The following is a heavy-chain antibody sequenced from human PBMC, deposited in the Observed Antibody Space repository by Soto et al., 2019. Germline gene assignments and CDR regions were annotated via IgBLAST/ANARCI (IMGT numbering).Heavy chain of an antibody. CDR3: AKRPGYCSGGSCSLFDY. CDR1: GFTFSSYA. D-gene: IGHD2-15*01. J-gene: IGHJ4*02. CDR2: ISGSGGST. Sequence: GGSLRLSCAASGFTFSSYAMSWVRQAPGKGLEWVSAISGSGGSTYYADSVKGRFTISRDNSKNTLYLQMNSLRAEDTAVYYCAKRPGYCSGGSCSLFDYWGQGTLVTVSS. V-gene: IGHV3-23*01.